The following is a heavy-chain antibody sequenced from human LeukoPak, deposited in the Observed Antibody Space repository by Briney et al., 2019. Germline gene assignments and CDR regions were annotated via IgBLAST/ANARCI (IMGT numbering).Heavy chain of an antibody. CDR1: GFSLSSYG. J-gene: IGHJ6*03. Sequence: GGSLRLSCAASGFSLSSYGVNWVRQAPGKGLEWVSGITGSDTTAYHAGSVRGRFTISRDDSKNTPYLQMSSLRVDDTAIYYCAKSGASPLYHMDVWGRGATVTVSS. CDR3: AKSGASPLYHMDV. CDR2: ITGSDTTA. V-gene: IGHV3-23*01. D-gene: IGHD1-26*01.